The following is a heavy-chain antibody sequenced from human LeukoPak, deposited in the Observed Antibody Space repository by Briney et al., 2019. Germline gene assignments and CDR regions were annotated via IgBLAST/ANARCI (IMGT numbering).Heavy chain of an antibody. CDR2: IYYSGST. CDR1: GGSISSYY. Sequence: SETLSLTCTVSGGSISSYYWSWIRQPPGKGLEWIGYIYYSGSTNYNPSLKSRVTISVDTSKNQFSLKLSSVTAADTAVYYCARFRGSGSYFSGLDYFDYWGQGTLVTVSS. CDR3: ARFRGSGSYFSGLDYFDY. V-gene: IGHV4-59*08. J-gene: IGHJ4*02. D-gene: IGHD1-26*01.